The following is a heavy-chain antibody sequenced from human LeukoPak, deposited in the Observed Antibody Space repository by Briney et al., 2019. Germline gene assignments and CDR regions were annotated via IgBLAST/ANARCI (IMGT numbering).Heavy chain of an antibody. D-gene: IGHD6-13*01. Sequence: GGSLRLSCAASGFTFSSYGMHWVRQAPGKGLEWVAVISFDGSYKYYADSVKGRFTISRDNSKNTLYLQMNSLRAEDTAVYYCAKDRVTAAGYYFDYWGQGTLVTVSS. CDR1: GFTFSSYG. CDR3: AKDRVTAAGYYFDY. V-gene: IGHV3-30*18. CDR2: ISFDGSYK. J-gene: IGHJ4*02.